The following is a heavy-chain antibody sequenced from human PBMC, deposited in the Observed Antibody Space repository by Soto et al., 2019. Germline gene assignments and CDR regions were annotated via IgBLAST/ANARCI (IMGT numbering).Heavy chain of an antibody. CDR3: ARDPSGLYYYMDV. D-gene: IGHD3-16*01. V-gene: IGHV4-31*03. Sequence: SETLSLTCTVSGGSINSGGYYWSWIRQHPGKGLEWIGYIYYSGSTYYNPSLKSRVSISVDTSKNQFSLKLSSVTAADTAVYYCARDPSGLYYYMDVWGKGTTVTVSS. CDR1: GGSINSGGYY. J-gene: IGHJ6*03. CDR2: IYYSGST.